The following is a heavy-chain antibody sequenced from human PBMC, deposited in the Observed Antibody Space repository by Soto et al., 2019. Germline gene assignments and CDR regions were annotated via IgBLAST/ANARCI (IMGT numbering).Heavy chain of an antibody. V-gene: IGHV3-74*01. D-gene: IGHD3-10*01. Sequence: EVQLVESGGGLVQPGGSLRLSCAASGFTFSSYWMHWARQAPGKGLVWVSDINNDGSITRYADSVKGRFTISSDNAKNMVYLQMNSLRADDTAVYYCVSALMAGRNYWGQGTLVPVSS. CDR3: VSALMAGRNY. CDR2: INNDGSIT. J-gene: IGHJ4*02. CDR1: GFTFSSYW.